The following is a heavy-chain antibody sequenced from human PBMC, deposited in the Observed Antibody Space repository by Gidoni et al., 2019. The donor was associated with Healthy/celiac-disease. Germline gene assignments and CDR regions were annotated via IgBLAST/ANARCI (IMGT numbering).Heavy chain of an antibody. CDR1: GFTFSSSA. V-gene: IGHV3-23*01. CDR2: ISGSGGST. J-gene: IGHJ4*02. CDR3: AKAQPPGYSSGWYERWIFDY. D-gene: IGHD6-19*01. Sequence: EVQLLESGGGLVQPGGSLRLSCAASGFTFSSSAMRWVRQAPGKGLEWVSAISGSGGSTYYADSVKGRFTISRDNSKNTLYLQMNSLRAEDTAVYYCAKAQPPGYSSGWYERWIFDYWGQGTLVTVSS.